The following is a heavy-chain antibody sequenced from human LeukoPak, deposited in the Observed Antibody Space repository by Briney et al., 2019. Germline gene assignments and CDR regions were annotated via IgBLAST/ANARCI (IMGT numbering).Heavy chain of an antibody. CDR2: ISSNGGST. D-gene: IGHD5-12*01. J-gene: IGHJ5*02. Sequence: GGSLRLSCAASGFTFSSYAMHWVRQAPGKGLEYVSAISSNGGSTYYANSVKGRFTISRDNSKNTLYLQMGSLRAVDMAVYYCARELSGYEGDWFDPWGQGTLVTVSS. CDR3: ARELSGYEGDWFDP. V-gene: IGHV3-64*01. CDR1: GFTFSSYA.